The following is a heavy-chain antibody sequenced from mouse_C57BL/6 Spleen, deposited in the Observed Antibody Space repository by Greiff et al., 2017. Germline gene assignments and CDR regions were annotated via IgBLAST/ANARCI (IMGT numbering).Heavy chain of an antibody. CDR1: GYTFTDYE. Sequence: LQESGAELVRPGASVTLSCKASGYTFTDYEMHWVKQTPVHGLEWIGAIDPETGGTAYNQKFKGKAILTADKSSSTAYMELRSLTSEDSAVYYCTRGVMAHYWGQGTTLTVSS. D-gene: IGHD1-1*02. J-gene: IGHJ2*01. V-gene: IGHV1-15*01. CDR3: TRGVMAHY. CDR2: IDPETGGT.